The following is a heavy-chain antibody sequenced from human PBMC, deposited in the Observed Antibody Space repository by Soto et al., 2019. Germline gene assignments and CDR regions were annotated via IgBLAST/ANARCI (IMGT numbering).Heavy chain of an antibody. CDR3: ARFSRRDDAFDI. CDR2: IYYSGST. J-gene: IGHJ3*02. CDR1: GGSISSYY. Sequence: SETLSLTCTVSGGSISSYYWSWIRQPPGKGLEWIGYIYYSGSTNYNPSLKSRVTISVDTSKNQFSLKLSSVTAADTAVYYCARFSRRDDAFDIWGQGTMVTVSS. V-gene: IGHV4-59*12.